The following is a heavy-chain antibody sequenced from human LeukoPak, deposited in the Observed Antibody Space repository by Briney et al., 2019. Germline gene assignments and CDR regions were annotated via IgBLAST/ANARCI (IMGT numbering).Heavy chain of an antibody. J-gene: IGHJ4*02. Sequence: PSETLSLTCTVSGGSISSYYWSWIRQPPGKGLEWIGYIYYSGSTNYNPSLKSRVTISGDTSKNQFSLNLSSVTAADTAVYYCATDRVRGGDSFDYWGQGTLVTVSS. CDR3: ATDRVRGGDSFDY. D-gene: IGHD3-10*01. CDR2: IYYSGST. V-gene: IGHV4-59*12. CDR1: GGSISSYY.